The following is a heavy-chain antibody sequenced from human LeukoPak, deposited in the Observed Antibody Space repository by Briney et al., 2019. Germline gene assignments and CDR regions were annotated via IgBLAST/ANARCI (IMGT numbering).Heavy chain of an antibody. D-gene: IGHD2-15*01. CDR1: AFTFSSNS. CDR3: ARGWDVVVVVDAARYFGMDV. J-gene: IGHJ6*02. CDR2: IRSSSTYI. Sequence: PGGSLRLSCAASAFTFSSNSMNWVRHAPGKGLEWVSSIRSSSTYIYYADSVKGRFSISRDNAKNSLYLQMSSLRAEDTAVYYCARGWDVVVVVDAARYFGMDVWGQGTTVTVSS. V-gene: IGHV3-21*01.